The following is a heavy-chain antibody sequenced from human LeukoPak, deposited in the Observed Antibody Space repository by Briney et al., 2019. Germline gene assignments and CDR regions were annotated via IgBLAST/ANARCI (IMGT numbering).Heavy chain of an antibody. CDR3: ARGGEPRGLALDI. CDR2: IIPIFGTA. Sequence: ASVKVSCKASGGTFKNYAISWVRQAPGQGLEWMGGIIPIFGTANYAQKFQGRVTITADKSTSTAYMELSSLRSEDTAVYYCARGGEPRGLALDIWGQGTMVTVSS. D-gene: IGHD3-10*01. CDR1: GGTFKNYA. V-gene: IGHV1-69*06. J-gene: IGHJ3*02.